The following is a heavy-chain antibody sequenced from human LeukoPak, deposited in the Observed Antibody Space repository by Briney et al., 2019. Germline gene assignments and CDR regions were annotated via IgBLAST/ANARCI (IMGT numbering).Heavy chain of an antibody. CDR2: IYYSGST. D-gene: IGHD3-22*01. V-gene: IGHV4-39*07. Sequence: SETLSLTCTVSGGSISSSSYYWGWIRQPPGKGLEWIGSIYYSGSTYYNPSLKSRVTISVDTSKNQFSLKLSSVTAADTAVYYCARGYYDSRYYNYYMGVWGKGTTVTVSS. CDR1: GGSISSSSYY. CDR3: ARGYYDSRYYNYYMGV. J-gene: IGHJ6*03.